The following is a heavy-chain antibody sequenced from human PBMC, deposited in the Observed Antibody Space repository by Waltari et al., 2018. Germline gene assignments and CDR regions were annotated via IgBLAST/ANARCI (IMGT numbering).Heavy chain of an antibody. CDR3: ARGATIFGVVSY. CDR1: GGSISSHY. D-gene: IGHD3-3*01. V-gene: IGHV4-59*11. J-gene: IGHJ4*02. CDR2: IYYSGST. Sequence: QVQLQESGPGLVKPSETLSLTCTVSGGSISSHYWSWIRQPPGKGLEWIGYIYYSGSTNYNPSLKSRVTISVDTSKNQFSLKLSSVTAADTAVYYCARGATIFGVVSYWGQGTLVTVSS.